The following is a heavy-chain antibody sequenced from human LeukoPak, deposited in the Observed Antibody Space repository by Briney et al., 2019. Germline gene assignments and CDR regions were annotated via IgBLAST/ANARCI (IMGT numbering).Heavy chain of an antibody. Sequence: GGSLRLSCAASGFTVSTKYMNWVRQAPGKGLEWVSVIYSGGSTYYADSVKGRFTISRDNSKNTLYLQMNSLRAEDTAVYYCAKPIYDSSGYYSYYYYGMDVWGQGTTVTVSS. CDR2: IYSGGST. CDR1: GFTVSTKY. CDR3: AKPIYDSSGYYSYYYYGMDV. J-gene: IGHJ6*02. V-gene: IGHV3-66*04. D-gene: IGHD3-22*01.